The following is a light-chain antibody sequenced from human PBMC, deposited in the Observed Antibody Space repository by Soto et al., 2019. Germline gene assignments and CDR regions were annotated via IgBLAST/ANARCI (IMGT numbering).Light chain of an antibody. J-gene: IGLJ2*01. CDR1: SSDVGGYNY. CDR3: SSYTSSSIVV. CDR2: DVS. V-gene: IGLV2-14*01. Sequence: QSALTQPASVSGSPGQSITISCTGTSSDVGGYNYVSWYQQHPGKAPKLMIYDVSNRPSGVSNRFSGSKSGNTASLTISGLQAEDEAAYYCSSYTSSSIVVFGGGTKLTGL.